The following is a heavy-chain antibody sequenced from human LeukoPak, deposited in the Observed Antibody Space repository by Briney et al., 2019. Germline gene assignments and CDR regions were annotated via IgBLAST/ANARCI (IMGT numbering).Heavy chain of an antibody. CDR2: ISGSGGST. CDR1: GFIFSNYA. CDR3: AKRDGYSGYPFGLDYYYMDV. J-gene: IGHJ6*03. Sequence: PGGSLRLSCAASGFIFSNYAMSWVRQAPGKGLEWVSGISGSGGSTYDVDSVKGRFTISRDNSKNTLYLQMNSLRAEDTAVYFCAKRDGYSGYPFGLDYYYMDVWGKGTTVTVSS. D-gene: IGHD5-12*01. V-gene: IGHV3-23*01.